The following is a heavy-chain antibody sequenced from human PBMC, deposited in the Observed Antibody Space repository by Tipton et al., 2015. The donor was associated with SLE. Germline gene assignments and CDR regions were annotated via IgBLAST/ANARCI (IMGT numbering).Heavy chain of an antibody. J-gene: IGHJ3*01. CDR1: GYSISSGYY. V-gene: IGHV4-38-2*01. CDR2: IYHTGTT. Sequence: TLSLTCVVSGYSISSGYYWGWIRQPPGKGLEWIGGIYHTGTTYYNPSLKSRVTISVDTSKNQFSLRLTSVTAADTAVYYCATNWNWGQGTMVTVSS. D-gene: IGHD1-1*01. CDR3: ATNWN.